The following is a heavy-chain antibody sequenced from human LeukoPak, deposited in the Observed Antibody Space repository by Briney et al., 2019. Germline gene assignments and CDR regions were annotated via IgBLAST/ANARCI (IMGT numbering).Heavy chain of an antibody. Sequence: SETLSLTCAVCGGSFSGYYWSWIRQPPGKGLEWIGEINHSGSTNYNPSLKSRVTISVDTSKNQFSLKLSSVTAADTAVYYCARSHYDFWSGYPTLDVWGKGTTVTVSS. V-gene: IGHV4-34*01. CDR1: GGSFSGYY. CDR3: ARSHYDFWSGYPTLDV. J-gene: IGHJ6*04. D-gene: IGHD3-3*01. CDR2: INHSGST.